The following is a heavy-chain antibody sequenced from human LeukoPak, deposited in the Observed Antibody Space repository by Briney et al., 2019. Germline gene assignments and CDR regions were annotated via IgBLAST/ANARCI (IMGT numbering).Heavy chain of an antibody. CDR1: GFTFSSYA. V-gene: IGHV3-23*01. CDR3: AKDVGGGTTSHFDY. D-gene: IGHD1-7*01. CDR2: ISGSGGSR. J-gene: IGHJ4*02. Sequence: GGSLRLSCAASGFTFSSYAMSWVRHAPGKGLEWVSGISGSGGSRYLADYVKGRFTISRDNSKNTLFLQMNSLRAEDTAVYYCAKDVGGGTTSHFDYWGQGILVTVSS.